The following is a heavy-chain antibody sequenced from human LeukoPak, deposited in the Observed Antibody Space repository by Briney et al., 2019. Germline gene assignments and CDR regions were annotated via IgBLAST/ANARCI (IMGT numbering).Heavy chain of an antibody. D-gene: IGHD3-16*01. J-gene: IGHJ4*02. V-gene: IGHV3-43*01. Sequence: GGSLRLSCAASGFTFDDYTMHWVRQAPGKGLEGVSLISWGGGSTYSADSVKRRFTISRDNSKNSLYLQMNSLRAEDTAVYYCVRDGGAVGNMDYWGQGTLLTVSS. CDR2: ISWGGGST. CDR1: GFTFDDYT. CDR3: VRDGGAVGNMDY.